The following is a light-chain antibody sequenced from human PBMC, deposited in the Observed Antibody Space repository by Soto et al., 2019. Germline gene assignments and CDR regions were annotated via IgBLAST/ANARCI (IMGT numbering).Light chain of an antibody. Sequence: QSVLTQPPSVSAAPGQKVTISCSGSSSNIGNNFVTWYQQLPGTAPKLLIYDNHQRPSGLPDRFSGSQSGPSAILGSTGRHAVDGSVYYFVSCDSILTYVFGTGTKLTVL. V-gene: IGLV1-51*01. J-gene: IGLJ1*01. CDR3: VSCDSILTYV. CDR2: DNH. CDR1: SSNIGNNF.